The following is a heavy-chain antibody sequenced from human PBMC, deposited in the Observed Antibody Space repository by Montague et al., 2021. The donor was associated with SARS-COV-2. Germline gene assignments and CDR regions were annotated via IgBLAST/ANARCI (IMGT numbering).Heavy chain of an antibody. J-gene: IGHJ6*02. CDR2: IKQDGSEK. CDR1: GFTFSSYW. CDR3: AREDYDILTGYYSPYYYYGMDV. Sequence: SLRLYCAASGFTFSSYWMNWVRQAPGKGLEWVANIKQDGSEKYFXXSLKGRFTISRDNAQNSLYLQMNSLRAEDTAVYYCAREDYDILTGYYSPYYYYGMDVGGQGTTVTVSS. V-gene: IGHV3-7*01. D-gene: IGHD3-9*01.